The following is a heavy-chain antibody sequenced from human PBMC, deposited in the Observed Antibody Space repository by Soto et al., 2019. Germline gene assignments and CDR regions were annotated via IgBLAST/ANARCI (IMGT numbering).Heavy chain of an antibody. J-gene: IGHJ6*01. CDR1: EYTFTDYY. Sequence: ASVKVSCKASEYTFTDYYIHWVRQAPGQGHEWMGWINPKNGDTGFAQQFQGRATMTRDTSISTAYMELSRLRSDDTAVYYCARSSGSYSYYGMNVWGQGTTVTVSS. CDR3: ARSSGSYSYYGMNV. CDR2: INPKNGDT. D-gene: IGHD1-26*01. V-gene: IGHV1-2*02.